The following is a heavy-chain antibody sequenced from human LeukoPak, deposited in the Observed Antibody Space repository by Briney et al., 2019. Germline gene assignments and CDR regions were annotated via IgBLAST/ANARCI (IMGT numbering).Heavy chain of an antibody. Sequence: SETLSLTCAVYGGSFSGYYWSWIRQPPGKGLEWIGEIIHSGSTDYNPSLKSRVTISVDTSKNQFSLKLSSVTAADTAVYYYARGRRGASSSWGDSYWGQGTLVTVSS. CDR3: ARGRRGASSSWGDSY. CDR1: GGSFSGYY. D-gene: IGHD6-13*01. J-gene: IGHJ4*02. CDR2: IIHSGST. V-gene: IGHV4-34*01.